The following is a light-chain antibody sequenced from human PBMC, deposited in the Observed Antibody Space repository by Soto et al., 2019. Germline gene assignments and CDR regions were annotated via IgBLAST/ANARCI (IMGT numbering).Light chain of an antibody. Sequence: DIQMTQSPSSVSAPVGDRVTITCRATEVISQWLAWYQQKPGKPPRLLIYAASTLQNGVPSRFSGSGFGTDFPLTINSLQPEDSGTYYCQQANSFPQTFGLGTRVEIK. CDR2: AAS. V-gene: IGKV1-12*01. J-gene: IGKJ1*01. CDR3: QQANSFPQT. CDR1: EVISQW.